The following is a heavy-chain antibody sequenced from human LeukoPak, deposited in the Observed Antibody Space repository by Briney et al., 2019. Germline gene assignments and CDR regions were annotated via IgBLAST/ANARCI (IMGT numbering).Heavy chain of an antibody. J-gene: IGHJ4*02. V-gene: IGHV3-15*01. CDR1: GFTFSSAW. D-gene: IGHD2-21*02. CDR3: SSDLAPVLAFCGGDCYS. Sequence: GGSLRLSCAASGFTFSSAWMSWVRQAPGKGLEWVSRIKTKTDGGTIDYAAPVKGRFTISRDESTSTLYLHMHSLKSEDTAVYYCSSDLAPVLAFCGGDCYSWGQGTLVTVSS. CDR2: IKTKTDGGTI.